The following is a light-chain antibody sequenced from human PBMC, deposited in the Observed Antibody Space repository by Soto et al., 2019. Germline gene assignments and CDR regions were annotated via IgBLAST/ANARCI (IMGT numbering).Light chain of an antibody. J-gene: IGKJ2*01. Sequence: DIQMTQSPSSLSESAGDRVTITCRASQAISTYLNWYQQKPGKVPKLLIYDESTLQSGVPSRFSGSGSGTDFTLTINNLQPEDFATYYCQQSYRTPYTFGQGTKV. CDR1: QAISTY. V-gene: IGKV1-39*01. CDR3: QQSYRTPYT. CDR2: DES.